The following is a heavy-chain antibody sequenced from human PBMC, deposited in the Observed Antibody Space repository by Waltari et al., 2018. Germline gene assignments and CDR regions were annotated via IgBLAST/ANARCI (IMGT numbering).Heavy chain of an antibody. D-gene: IGHD6-13*01. CDR3: ARDMGSSSWYY. Sequence: QVQLQESGPGLVKPSETLSLTCAVSGYSISSGYYWGWIRQPPGKGLEWIGSIYHSGSTYYNPSLRSLVTRSVDTSKNQFSLKLSSVTAADTAVYYCARDMGSSSWYYWGQGTLVTVSS. CDR1: GYSISSGYY. J-gene: IGHJ4*02. CDR2: IYHSGST. V-gene: IGHV4-38-2*02.